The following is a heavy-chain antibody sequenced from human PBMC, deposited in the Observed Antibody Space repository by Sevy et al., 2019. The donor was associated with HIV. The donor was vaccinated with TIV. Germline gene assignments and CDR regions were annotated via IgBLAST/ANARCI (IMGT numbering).Heavy chain of an antibody. V-gene: IGHV3-30*18. CDR2: ISYDGSTK. CDR3: AKGHQWLDYYFDY. CDR1: GFTFSSYG. J-gene: IGHJ4*02. Sequence: GGSLRLSCAASGFTFSSYGMHWVRQAPGKGLEWVAVISYDGSTKYYADSVKGRFTIYRDNYKNTLYLQMNSQRAEATAVYYYAKGHQWLDYYFDYWGQGTLVTVSS. D-gene: IGHD6-19*01.